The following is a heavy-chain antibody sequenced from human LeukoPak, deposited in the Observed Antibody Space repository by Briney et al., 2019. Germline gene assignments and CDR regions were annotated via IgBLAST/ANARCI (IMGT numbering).Heavy chain of an antibody. CDR1: GHSISSGYY. CDR2: IYHSGST. CDR3: ARRLRYFDWLYDDY. D-gene: IGHD3-9*01. Sequence: SETLSLTCAVSGHSISSGYYWGWIRQPPGKGLEWIGSIYHSGSTYYNPSLKSRVTISVDTSKNQFSLKLSSVTAADTAVYYCARRLRYFDWLYDDYWGQGTLVTVSS. J-gene: IGHJ4*02. V-gene: IGHV4-38-2*01.